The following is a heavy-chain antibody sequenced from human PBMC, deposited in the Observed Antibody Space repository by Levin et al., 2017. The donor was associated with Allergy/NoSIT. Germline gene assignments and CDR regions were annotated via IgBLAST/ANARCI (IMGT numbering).Heavy chain of an antibody. CDR3: AKVRSGSAYDALDV. CDR2: ITNSGGST. CDR1: GFTFSNYA. Sequence: LSLTCAASGFTFSNYAMSWVRQAPGKGLEWVSLITNSGGSTYYGGSVKGRFTISRDNSKNTLFMQMNSLKAEDTAVYYCAKVRSGSAYDALDVWGQGTMVTVSS. J-gene: IGHJ3*01. V-gene: IGHV3-23*05. D-gene: IGHD1-26*01.